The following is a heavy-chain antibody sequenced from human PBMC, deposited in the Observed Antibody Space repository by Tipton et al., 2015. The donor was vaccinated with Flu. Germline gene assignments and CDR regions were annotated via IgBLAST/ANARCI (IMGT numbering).Heavy chain of an antibody. D-gene: IGHD6-13*01. J-gene: IGHJ4*02. CDR1: GGSMSGYY. CDR2: IYHSGST. CDR3: ARGIYISSSWYVGRGDPNKNDY. Sequence: TLSLTCSVSGGSMSGYYWGWIRQPPGKGLEWIGSIYHSGSTYYNPSLKSRVTISVDTSKNQFSLKLSSVTAADTAVYYCARGIYISSSWYVGRGDPNKNDYWGQGTLVTVSS. V-gene: IGHV4-38-2*02.